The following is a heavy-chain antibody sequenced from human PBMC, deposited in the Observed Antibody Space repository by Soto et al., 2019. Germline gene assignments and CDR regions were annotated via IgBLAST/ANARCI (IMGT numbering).Heavy chain of an antibody. Sequence: EVQLLESGGGLVQPGGSLRLSYAASGFTFSSYAMSWVRQAPGKGLEWVSAISGSGGRTYYADSVKGRFTISRDNSKNTLYPQMNNQKAEDTAHIYCAKSPRVRGGGGGNYYGMDVWGQGTTVTVSS. CDR3: AKSPRVRGGGGGNYYGMDV. J-gene: IGHJ6*02. CDR1: GFTFSSYA. CDR2: ISGSGGRT. D-gene: IGHD3-16*01. V-gene: IGHV3-23*01.